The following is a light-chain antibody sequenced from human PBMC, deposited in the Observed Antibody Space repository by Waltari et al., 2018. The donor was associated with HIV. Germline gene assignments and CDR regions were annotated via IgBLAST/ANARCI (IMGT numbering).Light chain of an antibody. CDR2: DVS. CDR1: SNDVGGSNY. V-gene: IGLV2-14*03. Sequence: QSALPQPASVSGSPGQSITISCTGTSNDVGGSNYVSWHQQHPGEAPKLIIHDVSDRPSGISNRFSGSKSGNTASLTISGLQTEDEADYYCSSYTSRVTYVFGTGTRVTVL. CDR3: SSYTSRVTYV. J-gene: IGLJ1*01.